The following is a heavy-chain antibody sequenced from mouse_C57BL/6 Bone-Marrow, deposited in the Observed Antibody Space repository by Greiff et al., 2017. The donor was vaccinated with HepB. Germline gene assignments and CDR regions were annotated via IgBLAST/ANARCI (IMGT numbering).Heavy chain of an antibody. CDR1: GYTFTSYW. D-gene: IGHD1-1*01. V-gene: IGHV1-5*01. J-gene: IGHJ1*03. CDR2: IYPGNSDT. CDR3: TRNRYYYGSPSYWYFDV. Sequence: EVQLQQSGTVLARPGASVKMSCKTSGYTFTSYWMHWVKQRPGQGLEWIGAIYPGNSDTSYNQKFKGKAKLTAVTSASTAYMELSSLTNEDSAVYYCTRNRYYYGSPSYWYFDVWGTGTTVTVSS.